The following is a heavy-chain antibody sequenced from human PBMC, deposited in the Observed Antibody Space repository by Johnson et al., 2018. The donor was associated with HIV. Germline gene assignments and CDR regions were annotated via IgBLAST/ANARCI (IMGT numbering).Heavy chain of an antibody. CDR3: ARDLDGVDGFDI. CDR1: GFTFSTYW. Sequence: VQLVESGGGLVQPGGSLRLSCAASGFTFSTYWMNWVRQAPGKGLEWLANINQDGSAKYSVDSLKGRFTISRDSSKNTLYLQMNSLRVEDTAVYYCARDLDGVDGFDIWGQGTMVSVSS. V-gene: IGHV3-7*05. CDR2: INQDGSAK. J-gene: IGHJ3*02. D-gene: IGHD1-1*01.